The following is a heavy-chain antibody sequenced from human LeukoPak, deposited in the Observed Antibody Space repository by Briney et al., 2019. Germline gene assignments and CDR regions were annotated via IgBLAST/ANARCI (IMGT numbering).Heavy chain of an antibody. Sequence: SVKVSCKASGYTFTSYYMHCVRQAPGQGLGWMGLINPTGGSTGYAQKFQGRVTMTRDMSTSTDYMELSSLRSEDTAIYYCARDNSVGDNAWWFDPWGQGTLVTVSS. D-gene: IGHD1-26*01. V-gene: IGHV1-46*01. J-gene: IGHJ5*02. CDR3: ARDNSVGDNAWWFDP. CDR1: GYTFTSYY. CDR2: INPTGGST.